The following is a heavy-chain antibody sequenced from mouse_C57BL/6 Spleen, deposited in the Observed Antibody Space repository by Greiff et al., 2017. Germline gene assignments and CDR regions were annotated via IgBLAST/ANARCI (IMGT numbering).Heavy chain of an antibody. Sequence: QVQLKESGAELVMPGASVKLSCKASGYTFTSYWMHWVKQRPGQGLEWIGEIDPSDSYTNYNQKFKGKSTLTVDKSSSTAYMQLSSLTSEDSAVYYCARRSTVVYFDYWGQGTTLTVSS. CDR3: ARRSTVVYFDY. CDR2: IDPSDSYT. CDR1: GYTFTSYW. V-gene: IGHV1-69*01. J-gene: IGHJ2*01. D-gene: IGHD1-1*01.